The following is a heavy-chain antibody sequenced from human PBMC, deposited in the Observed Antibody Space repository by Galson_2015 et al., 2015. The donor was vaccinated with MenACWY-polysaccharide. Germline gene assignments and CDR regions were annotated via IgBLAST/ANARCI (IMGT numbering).Heavy chain of an antibody. CDR2: MVFNGGG. V-gene: IGHV4-61*01. J-gene: IGHJ5*02. CDR1: WGSLRSGTYF. Sequence: SGAPSLPCLVSWGSLRSGTYFLSWLPQPPGEGPEWVGGMVFNGGGNYNPPPRRRGTGSENTSQKQFFLRLTSVTAADTAMYYCAREPTYSGSYGWFDPWGEGTLVTVSS. CDR3: AREPTYSGSYGWFDP. D-gene: IGHD1-26*01.